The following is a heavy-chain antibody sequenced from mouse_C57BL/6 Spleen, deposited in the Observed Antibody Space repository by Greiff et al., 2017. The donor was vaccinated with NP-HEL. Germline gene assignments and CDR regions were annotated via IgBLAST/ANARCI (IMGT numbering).Heavy chain of an antibody. CDR1: GYAFTNYL. J-gene: IGHJ3*01. D-gene: IGHD2-4*01. CDR3: CYDSFAY. V-gene: IGHV1-54*01. Sequence: VQLQQSGAELVRPGTSVKVSCKASGYAFTNYLIEWVKQRPGQGLEWIGVINPGSGGTNYNEKFKGKATLTADKSSSTAYMQLSSLTSEDSAVYFCCYDSFAYWGQGTLVTVSA. CDR2: INPGSGGT.